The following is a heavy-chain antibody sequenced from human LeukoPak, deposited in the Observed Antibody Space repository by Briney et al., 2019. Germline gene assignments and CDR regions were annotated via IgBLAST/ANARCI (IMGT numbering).Heavy chain of an antibody. D-gene: IGHD3-10*01. CDR3: AAFRAGDY. J-gene: IGHJ4*02. V-gene: IGHV3-7*03. CDR1: GFSFSYYW. CDR2: IKPDGTEK. Sequence: PGGSLRLSCAASGFSFSYYWMSWVRQAPGKGPEWVANIKPDGTEKYYVDSVKGRFTISRDNSKNTLYLQMNSLRAGDTAVYYCAAFRAGDYWGQGTLVTVSS.